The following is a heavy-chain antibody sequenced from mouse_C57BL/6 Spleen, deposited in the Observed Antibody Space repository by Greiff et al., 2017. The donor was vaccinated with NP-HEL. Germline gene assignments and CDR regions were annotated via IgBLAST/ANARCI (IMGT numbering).Heavy chain of an antibody. J-gene: IGHJ3*01. CDR3: ARAYDYDEAWFAY. D-gene: IGHD2-4*01. V-gene: IGHV5-16*01. CDR1: GFTFSDYY. CDR2: INYDGSST. Sequence: EVKVVESKGGLVQPGSSMKLSCTASGFTFSDYYMAWVRQVPEKGLEWVANINYDGSSTYYLDSLKSRFIISRDNAKNILYLQMSSLKSEDTATYYCARAYDYDEAWFAYWGQGTLVTVSA.